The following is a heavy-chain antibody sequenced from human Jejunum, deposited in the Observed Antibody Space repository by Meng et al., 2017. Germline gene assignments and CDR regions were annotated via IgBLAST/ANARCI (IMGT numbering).Heavy chain of an antibody. J-gene: IGHJ3*01. Sequence: GESLKISCEGTGFTFSDYGMIWIRQAPGKGLEWVSSITGSGGGTFHAESVKGRFSTSRDNSRNTLYLQMNSLRVEDTAVYYCAKDPNGDYLGAFDFWGQGTIVTVSS. V-gene: IGHV3-23*01. CDR2: ITGSGGGT. CDR1: GFTFSDYG. D-gene: IGHD4-17*01. CDR3: AKDPNGDYLGAFDF.